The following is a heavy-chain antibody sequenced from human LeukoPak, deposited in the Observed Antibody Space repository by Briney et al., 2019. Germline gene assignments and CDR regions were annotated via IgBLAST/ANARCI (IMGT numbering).Heavy chain of an antibody. Sequence: SVKVSCKASGGTFSSYAISWVRQAPGQGLEWMGRIIPIFGTANYAQKFQGRVTITTDESTSTAYMELSSLRSEDTAVYYCARVVTDSSGYYFGYFDYWGQGTLVTVSS. J-gene: IGHJ4*02. CDR3: ARVVTDSSGYYFGYFDY. CDR1: GGTFSSYA. V-gene: IGHV1-69*05. D-gene: IGHD3-22*01. CDR2: IIPIFGTA.